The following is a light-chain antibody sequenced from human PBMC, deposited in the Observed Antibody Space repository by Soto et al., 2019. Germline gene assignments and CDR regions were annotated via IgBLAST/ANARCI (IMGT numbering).Light chain of an antibody. V-gene: IGKV3-20*01. CDR2: GAS. Sequence: TLSLSPGEKDTISCRASQSISSSYLAWYQQKTGQAPRPLIYGASSRAIGIPDRFSGSGSGTDFTLTISRLEPEDFAVYYCQQYGSSPWTFGQGSKVDIK. CDR3: QQYGSSPWT. CDR1: QSISSSY. J-gene: IGKJ1*01.